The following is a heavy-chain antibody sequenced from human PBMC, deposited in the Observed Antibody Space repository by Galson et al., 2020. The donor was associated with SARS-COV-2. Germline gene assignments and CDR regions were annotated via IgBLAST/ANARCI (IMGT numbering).Heavy chain of an antibody. CDR1: GYSVSTTNS. D-gene: IGHD3-22*01. Sequence: SETLSLTCPVSGYSVSTTNSWGWVRQPPGRGLEWIGSVYPSGPTNYNPSLKSRVTISVDTSKNQFSLRLDSVTAADTALYYCARQGVNMIVLVTVPGWYFDLWGRGTLVTVSS. CDR2: VYPSGPT. V-gene: IGHV4-38-2*01. CDR3: ARQGVNMIVLVTVPGWYFDL. J-gene: IGHJ2*01.